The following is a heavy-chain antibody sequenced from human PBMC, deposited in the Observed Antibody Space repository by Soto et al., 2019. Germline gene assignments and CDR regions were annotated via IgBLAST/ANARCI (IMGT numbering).Heavy chain of an antibody. Sequence: QVQLVQSGAEVKKPGASVEVSCKASGYTFTSYGISWVRQAPGQGLEWMGWINPYNGNTNYAQKLKGRVTMTTRTSTSTAYMDLRSLRSDDTAVYYCARDRGYCSGAGCSSDWFDPWGQGTLVTVSS. V-gene: IGHV1-18*04. J-gene: IGHJ5*02. D-gene: IGHD2-15*01. CDR3: ARDRGYCSGAGCSSDWFDP. CDR2: INPYNGNT. CDR1: GYTFTSYG.